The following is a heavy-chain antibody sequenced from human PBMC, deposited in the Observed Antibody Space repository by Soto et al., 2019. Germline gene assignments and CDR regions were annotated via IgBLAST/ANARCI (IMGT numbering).Heavy chain of an antibody. D-gene: IGHD3-16*02. CDR2: INVNNGNT. J-gene: IGHJ4*02. CDR3: ARQRLGDLSFDS. V-gene: IGHV1-18*01. Sequence: QVQLLQSGAEVKKPGAAVKVSCKASGYTFINYGITWVRQAPGQGLEWMGWINVNNGNTNYAQKLQGRVAMTTDTSTSTAYVELRSLRSDDTAVYYCARQRLGDLSFDSWGQGTLVTVSS. CDR1: GYTFINYG.